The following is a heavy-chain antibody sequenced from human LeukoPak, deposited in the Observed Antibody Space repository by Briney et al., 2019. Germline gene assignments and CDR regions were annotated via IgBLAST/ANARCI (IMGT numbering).Heavy chain of an antibody. CDR3: AKGRGVGGTKSLTYNWFDP. V-gene: IGHV1-2*02. Sequence: ASVKVSCKASGYTFTGYYIHWVRQAPGQGLEWMGWINPDSGGTKYTQKFQGRVTMTRDTSISAAYMGLSRLRSDDTAVYYCAKGRGVGGTKSLTYNWFDPWGQGTLVTVSS. D-gene: IGHD6-19*01. J-gene: IGHJ5*02. CDR2: INPDSGGT. CDR1: GYTFTGYY.